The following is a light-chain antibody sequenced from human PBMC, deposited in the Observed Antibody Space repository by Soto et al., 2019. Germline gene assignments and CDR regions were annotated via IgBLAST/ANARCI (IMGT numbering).Light chain of an antibody. J-gene: IGKJ1*01. CDR3: QQYGSSGT. Sequence: EIVLTQSPGTLSLSPGERATLSCRASQSVSGSYLAWYQQKPGQAPRLFIYGTSSRATGIPDRFSGSGSGTDFTLTISRLEPEDFAVYYCQQYGSSGTFGQGTKVDIK. CDR2: GTS. V-gene: IGKV3-20*01. CDR1: QSVSGSY.